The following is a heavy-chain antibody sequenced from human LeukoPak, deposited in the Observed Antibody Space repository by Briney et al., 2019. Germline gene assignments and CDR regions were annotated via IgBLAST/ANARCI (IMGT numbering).Heavy chain of an antibody. D-gene: IGHD2-2*01. Sequence: PSETLSLTCTVSGGSISSYYWSWIRQPPGKGLEWIGYIYYSGSTNYNPSLKSRVTISVDTSKNQFSLKLSSVTAADTAVYYCARGLRVVPAAMGFDYWGQGTLVTVSS. V-gene: IGHV4-59*01. J-gene: IGHJ4*02. CDR3: ARGLRVVPAAMGFDY. CDR1: GGSISSYY. CDR2: IYYSGST.